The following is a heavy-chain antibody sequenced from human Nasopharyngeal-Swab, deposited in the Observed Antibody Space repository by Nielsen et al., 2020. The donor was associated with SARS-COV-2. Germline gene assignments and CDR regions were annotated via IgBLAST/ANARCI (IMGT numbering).Heavy chain of an antibody. CDR3: ARAGIAVPAQTDY. J-gene: IGHJ4*02. CDR1: GYTFSSYG. D-gene: IGHD6-19*01. CDR2: ISAYNGNT. V-gene: IGHV1-18*01. Sequence: ASVNVSCKASGYTFSSYGISWVRQAPGQGLEWMGWISAYNGNTNYAQKLQGRVTMTTDTSTSTAYMELRSLRSDDTAVYYRARAGIAVPAQTDYRAQATLVTVSS.